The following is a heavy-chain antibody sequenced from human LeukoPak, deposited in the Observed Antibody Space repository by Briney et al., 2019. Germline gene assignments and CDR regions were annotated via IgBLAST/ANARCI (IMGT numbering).Heavy chain of an antibody. D-gene: IGHD6-13*01. V-gene: IGHV1-2*02. CDR1: GYTFTGYY. J-gene: IGHJ4*02. CDR3: AKSFGPVIAAAGTGAD. CDR2: INPNSGGT. Sequence: ASVKVSCKASGYTFTGYYMHWVRQAPGQGLEWMGWINPNSGGTNYAQKFQGRVTMTRDTSISTAYMELSSLRSEDTAVYYCAKSFGPVIAAAGTGADWGQGTLVTVSS.